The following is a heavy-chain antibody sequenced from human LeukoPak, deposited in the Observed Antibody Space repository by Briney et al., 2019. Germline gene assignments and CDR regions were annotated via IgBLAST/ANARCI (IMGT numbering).Heavy chain of an antibody. D-gene: IGHD4-17*01. Sequence: GESLKISCRASGYNFITYWIGWVRQMPGKGLEWMGIIYPGDFDTRYSPSFQGQVTISADKSISTAYLQWSSLKASDTAIYYCARASGDGRFDYWGQGTLVTVSS. V-gene: IGHV5-51*01. CDR2: IYPGDFDT. CDR3: ARASGDGRFDY. CDR1: GYNFITYW. J-gene: IGHJ4*02.